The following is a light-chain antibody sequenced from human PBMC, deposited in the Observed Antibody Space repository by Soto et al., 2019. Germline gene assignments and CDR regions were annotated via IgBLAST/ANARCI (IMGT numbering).Light chain of an antibody. CDR3: QQRSNWPPST. V-gene: IGKV3-11*01. CDR2: DAS. J-gene: IGKJ5*01. CDR1: QSVSSY. Sequence: EIVLTQSPATLSLSPGERATLSCSASQSVSSYLAWYQQNPGQAPRLLVYDASNRAAGIPARFSGRGSGTDFTLTISSREPEDFAIYYCQQRSNWPPSTFGEGTRLDIK.